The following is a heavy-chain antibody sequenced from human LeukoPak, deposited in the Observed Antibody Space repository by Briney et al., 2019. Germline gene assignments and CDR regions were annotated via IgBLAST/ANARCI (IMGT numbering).Heavy chain of an antibody. Sequence: SETLSLTRTVSGGSISSSSYYWSWIRQPPGKGLEWIGYIYYSGSTNYNPSLKSRVTISVDTSKNQFSLKLSSVTAADTAVYYCAREGLGYSSSWPTGAFDIWGQGTMVTVSS. CDR2: IYYSGST. V-gene: IGHV4-61*01. D-gene: IGHD6-13*01. CDR3: AREGLGYSSSWPTGAFDI. CDR1: GGSISSSSYY. J-gene: IGHJ3*02.